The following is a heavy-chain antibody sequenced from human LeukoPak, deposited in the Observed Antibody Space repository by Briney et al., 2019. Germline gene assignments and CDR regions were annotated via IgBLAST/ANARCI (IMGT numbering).Heavy chain of an antibody. J-gene: IGHJ4*02. D-gene: IGHD1-26*01. V-gene: IGHV3-23*01. CDR2: ISDSGGST. CDR1: GFTFSSYA. Sequence: GGSLRLSCAASGFTFSSYALTWVRQAPGKGLERVSAISDSGGSTYYADSVKGRFTISRDNSKNTLYLQMNSLRAEDTAAYYCAMQASGYYYPYDYWGQGTLVTVPS. CDR3: AMQASGYYYPYDY.